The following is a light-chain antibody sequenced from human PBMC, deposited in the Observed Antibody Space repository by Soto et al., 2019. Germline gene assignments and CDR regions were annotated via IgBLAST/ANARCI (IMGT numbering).Light chain of an antibody. V-gene: IGKV3-11*01. Sequence: EIVLTQSPGTLSLSPGERATLSCRASQTVSSYLLWYQQKRGQAPRLLIYDASNRATGIPARFSGSGSGTDFTLTISSLEPEDLAVYYCQQRMNWPLTFGQGTRLE. CDR1: QTVSSY. CDR2: DAS. J-gene: IGKJ5*01. CDR3: QQRMNWPLT.